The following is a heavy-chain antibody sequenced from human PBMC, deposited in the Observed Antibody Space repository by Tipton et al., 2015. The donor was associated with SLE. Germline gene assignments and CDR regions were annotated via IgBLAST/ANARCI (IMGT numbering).Heavy chain of an antibody. J-gene: IGHJ6*03. D-gene: IGHD6-13*01. CDR1: GGSFSGYY. Sequence: TLSLTCAVYGGSFSGYYWSWIRQPPGKGLEWVGEINPSGNTNYNPSLKSRVTISVETSKNQFSLKLNSVTAADTAVYYCARGSGRYSSSWYFFYSYLHHWGKGTTVSPSS. CDR2: INPSGNT. V-gene: IGHV4-34*01. CDR3: ARGSGRYSSSWYFFYSYLHH.